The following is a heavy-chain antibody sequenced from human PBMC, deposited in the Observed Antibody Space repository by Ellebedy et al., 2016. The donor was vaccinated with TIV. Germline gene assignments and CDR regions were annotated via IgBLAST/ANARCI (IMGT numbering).Heavy chain of an antibody. V-gene: IGHV4-4*07. CDR2: IYTSGST. CDR3: ATSGRWFGELLSGYFDY. J-gene: IGHJ4*02. CDR1: GGSISSYY. Sequence: MPSETLSLTCTVSGGSISSYYWSWIRQPAGKGLEWIGRIYTSGSTNYNPSLKSRVTMSVDTSKNQFSLKLSSVTAADTAVYYCATSGRWFGELLSGYFDYWGQGTLVTVSS. D-gene: IGHD3-10*01.